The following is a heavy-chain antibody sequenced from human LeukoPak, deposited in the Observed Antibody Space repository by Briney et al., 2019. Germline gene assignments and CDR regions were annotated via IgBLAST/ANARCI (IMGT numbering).Heavy chain of an antibody. CDR2: INHSGST. CDR1: GGSFSGYY. CDR3: ARGAILLWFGELIPLNWFDP. Sequence: SETLSLTCAVYGGSFSGYYWSWIRQPPGKGLEWIGEINHSGSTNYNPSLKSRVNISVDTSKNQFSLKLSSVTAEDTAVYYCARGAILLWFGELIPLNWFDPWGQGTLVTVSS. J-gene: IGHJ5*02. D-gene: IGHD3-10*01. V-gene: IGHV4-34*01.